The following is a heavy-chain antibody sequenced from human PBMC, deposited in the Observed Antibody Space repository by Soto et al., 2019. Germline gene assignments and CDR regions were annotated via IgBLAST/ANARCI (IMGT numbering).Heavy chain of an antibody. CDR1: GYTFTSYD. J-gene: IGHJ4*02. CDR3: ARRSYLGAHYYGSGSLGY. D-gene: IGHD3-10*01. Sequence: QVQLVQSGAEVKKPGASVKVSCKASGYTFTSYDINWVRQATGQGLEWMGWMNPNSGNTGYAQKFQGRVTMTRNTSISTAYMELSRLRSEDTAVYYCARRSYLGAHYYGSGSLGYWGQGTLVTVSS. V-gene: IGHV1-8*01. CDR2: MNPNSGNT.